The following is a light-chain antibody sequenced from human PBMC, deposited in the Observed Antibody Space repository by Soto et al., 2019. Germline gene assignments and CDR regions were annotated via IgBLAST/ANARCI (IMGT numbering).Light chain of an antibody. Sequence: DIQMTQSPSTLSASVGDRVTITCRASQSISTWLAWYQQRPGKAPKLLIYKASTLDSGVPSGFSGSGSGTEFTLNIISLQPDDFATYYCQQYNSYPLTFGQGTKVEIK. CDR1: QSISTW. V-gene: IGKV1-5*03. J-gene: IGKJ1*01. CDR2: KAS. CDR3: QQYNSYPLT.